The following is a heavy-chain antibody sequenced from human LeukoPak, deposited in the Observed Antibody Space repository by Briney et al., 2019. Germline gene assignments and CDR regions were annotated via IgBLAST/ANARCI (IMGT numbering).Heavy chain of an antibody. Sequence: SETLSLTCTVSGGSISSYYWSWIRQPPGKGLEWIGYIYYSGSTYYNPSLKSRVTISVDTSKNQFSLKLSSVTAADTAVYYCARSLAYAYCGGDCQGAFDIWGQGTMVTVSS. V-gene: IGHV4-59*12. D-gene: IGHD2-21*02. CDR3: ARSLAYAYCGGDCQGAFDI. J-gene: IGHJ3*02. CDR2: IYYSGST. CDR1: GGSISSYY.